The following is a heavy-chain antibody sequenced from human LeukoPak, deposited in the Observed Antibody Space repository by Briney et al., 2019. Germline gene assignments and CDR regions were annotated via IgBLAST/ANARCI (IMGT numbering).Heavy chain of an antibody. CDR1: GFTFSSYA. CDR2: IRGSGGST. J-gene: IGHJ4*02. V-gene: IGHV3-23*01. Sequence: GGSLRLSCAASGFTFSSYAMSWVRQAPGKGLEWVSVIRGSGGSTYYADSVKGRFTISRDNSKNTLYLQMNSLRAEDTAVYYCAKDMAPHGYFGFDYWSQGTLVTVSS. CDR3: AKDMAPHGYFGFDY. D-gene: IGHD3-9*01.